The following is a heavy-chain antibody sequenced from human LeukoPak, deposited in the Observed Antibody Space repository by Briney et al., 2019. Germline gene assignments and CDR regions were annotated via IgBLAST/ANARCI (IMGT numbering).Heavy chain of an antibody. V-gene: IGHV1-46*01. CDR3: ARATSPIAYDWNS. Sequence: ASVKVSCKASGYTFTSYDINWLRQAPGQGLQWMGIIDPSGPSVTYAQIFQGRLIVTRDTSTSTVHMQLSSLRSEDTAMYYCARATSPIAYDWNSWGQGTLVTVSS. CDR1: GYTFTSYD. D-gene: IGHD5-12*01. CDR2: IDPSGPSV. J-gene: IGHJ4*02.